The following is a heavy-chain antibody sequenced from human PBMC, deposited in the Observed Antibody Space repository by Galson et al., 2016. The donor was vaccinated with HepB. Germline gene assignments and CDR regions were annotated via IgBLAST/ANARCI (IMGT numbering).Heavy chain of an antibody. CDR3: AWLWVGELGRVF. V-gene: IGHV3-53*01. CDR1: GFTVSNNY. Sequence: SLRLSCAVFGFTVSNNYMSWVRQAPGKGLEWGSVIYSGGSTYYADSVKGRFTISRDNSKNTGYLQMNSLGDEDTAVYYCAWLWVGELGRVFWGQGTLVSVSS. D-gene: IGHD3-10*01. J-gene: IGHJ4*02. CDR2: IYSGGST.